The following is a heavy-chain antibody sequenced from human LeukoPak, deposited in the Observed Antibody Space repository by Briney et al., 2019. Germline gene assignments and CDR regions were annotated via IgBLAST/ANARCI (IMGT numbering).Heavy chain of an antibody. V-gene: IGHV3-21*01. CDR3: ARDPALGWHGINDY. CDR2: ISSSSYI. D-gene: IGHD6-19*01. J-gene: IGHJ4*02. Sequence: GGSLRLSCAASGFTFSSYSMNWVRQAPGKGLEWVSSISSSSYINYADSVKGRFTISRDNAKNSLYLQMNSLRAEDTAVYYCARDPALGWHGINDYWGQGTLVTVSS. CDR1: GFTFSSYS.